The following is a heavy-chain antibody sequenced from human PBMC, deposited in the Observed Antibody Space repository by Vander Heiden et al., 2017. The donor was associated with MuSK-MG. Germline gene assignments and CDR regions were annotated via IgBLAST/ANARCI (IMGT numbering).Heavy chain of an antibody. V-gene: IGHV4-34*01. Sequence: QAQLQQRGAGLLKPSETLSLTCAVSGGSFRGHYWGWIRQSPGRGLEWIGEILHSGNTNYNPSLKSRVTISIDTSKNQFSLKMAAVTAADTAVYYCVRGTVDTLGAEYFQYWGQGTLVTVSS. J-gene: IGHJ1*01. D-gene: IGHD3-9*01. CDR3: VRGTVDTLGAEYFQY. CDR2: ILHSGNT. CDR1: GGSFRGHY.